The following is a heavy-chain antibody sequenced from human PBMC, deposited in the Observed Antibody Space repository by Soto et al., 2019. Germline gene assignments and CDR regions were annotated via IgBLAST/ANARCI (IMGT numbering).Heavy chain of an antibody. CDR1: GFTFSSYY. CDR2: INPHGGST. V-gene: IGHV1-46*01. Sequence: GGSLRLSCAVSGFTFSSYYINWVRQAPGQGLEWMGVINPHGGSTAYAQKFKGRVTLTRDTSASTVYMEVSSLTSEDTAMYYCARSSGGNFGIIIEGTNWFAPWGQGTLVTVSS. D-gene: IGHD1-26*01. J-gene: IGHJ5*02. CDR3: ARSSGGNFGIIIEGTNWFAP.